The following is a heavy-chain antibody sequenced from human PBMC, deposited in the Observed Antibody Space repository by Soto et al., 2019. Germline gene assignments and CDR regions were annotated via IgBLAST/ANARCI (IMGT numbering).Heavy chain of an antibody. CDR1: GGSFSGYY. CDR3: ARGRGRLRYSYGHPGWFDP. CDR2: INHSGST. V-gene: IGHV4-34*01. Sequence: QVQLQQWGAGLLKPSETLSLTCAVYGGSFSGYYWSWIRQPPGKGLEWIGEINHSGSTNYNPSLKSRVTISVDTSKNQFSLKLSSVTAADTAVYYCARGRGRLRYSYGHPGWFDPWGQGTLVTVSS. D-gene: IGHD5-18*01. J-gene: IGHJ5*02.